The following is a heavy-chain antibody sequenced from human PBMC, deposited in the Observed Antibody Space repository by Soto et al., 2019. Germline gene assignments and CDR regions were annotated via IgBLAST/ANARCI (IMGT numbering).Heavy chain of an antibody. CDR2: ISGSGGST. V-gene: IGHV3-23*01. J-gene: IGHJ4*02. D-gene: IGHD6-19*01. CDR3: AKARPGRKVAVAGIYNFDY. CDR1: GFTFSSYA. Sequence: PGGSLRLSCAASGFTFSSYAMSWVRQAPGKGLEWVSAISGSGGSTYYADSVKGRFTISRDNSKNTLYLQMNSLRAEDTAVYYCAKARPGRKVAVAGIYNFDYWGQGTLVTVSS.